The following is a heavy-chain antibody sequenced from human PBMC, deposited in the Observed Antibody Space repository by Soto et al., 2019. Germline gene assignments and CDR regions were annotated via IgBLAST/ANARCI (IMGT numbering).Heavy chain of an antibody. D-gene: IGHD1-1*01. V-gene: IGHV3-11*01. CDR2: ISSSGSTI. J-gene: IGHJ6*02. Sequence: PGGSLILSCAASGFTFSYYYMSWIRQAPGKGLEWVSYISSSGSTIYYADSVKGRFTISRDNAKNSLYLQMNSLRAEDTAVYYCARGEQLERRSIYYYYGMDVWGQGTTVTVSS. CDR1: GFTFSYYY. CDR3: ARGEQLERRSIYYYYGMDV.